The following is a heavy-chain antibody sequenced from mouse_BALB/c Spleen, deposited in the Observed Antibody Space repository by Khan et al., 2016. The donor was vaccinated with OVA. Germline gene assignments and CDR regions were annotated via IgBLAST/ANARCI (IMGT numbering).Heavy chain of an antibody. CDR1: RFTISSYC. D-gene: IGHD2-12*01. V-gene: IGHV5-6-3*01. CDR2: IDSNGGST. CDR3: ARGAI. Sequence: EVELVESGGDIVQPGGSVKLSCAASRFTISSYCMSSVRQTPDKRLELVATIDSNGGSTDYPDSVKRRSTISGDNAKNALYLQMRSLKSEDTAMYYCARGAIWGQGTTLTVSS. J-gene: IGHJ2*01.